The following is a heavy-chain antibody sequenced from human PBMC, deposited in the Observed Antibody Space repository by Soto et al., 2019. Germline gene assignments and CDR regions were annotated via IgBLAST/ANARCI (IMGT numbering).Heavy chain of an antibody. CDR1: GYSFTSYW. Sequence: GESLKIACKGSGYSFTSYWIGWVRQMPGKGLEGMGIIYPGDSDTRYSPSFQGQVTISADKSISTAYLQWSSLKASDTAMYYCARLFCGGDDYSYGMDVWAQGTTVPSP. CDR3: ARLFCGGDDYSYGMDV. V-gene: IGHV5-51*01. CDR2: IYPGDSDT. D-gene: IGHD2-21*02. J-gene: IGHJ6*02.